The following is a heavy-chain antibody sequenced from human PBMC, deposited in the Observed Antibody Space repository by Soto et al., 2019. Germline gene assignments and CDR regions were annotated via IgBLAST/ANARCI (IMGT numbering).Heavy chain of an antibody. CDR2: IIPVFGTP. D-gene: IGHD4-17*01. CDR3: ARAAAATGVVTTCYAMDV. CDR1: VGSLSNYG. J-gene: IGHJ6*02. Sequence: QVQLVQSGAEVKKPGSSVKVSCKASVGSLSNYGISWVRQAPGQGLEWMGAIIPVFGTPNYAQKFQDRVTITADTSTTTVYMAVRSLTSEDTAVYYGARAAAATGVVTTCYAMDVWGQGTTVPVSS. V-gene: IGHV1-69*14.